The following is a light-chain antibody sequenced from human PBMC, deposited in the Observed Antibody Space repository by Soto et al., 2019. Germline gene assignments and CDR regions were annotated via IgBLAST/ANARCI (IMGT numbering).Light chain of an antibody. CDR1: SSNIESNL. CDR2: NND. CDR3: TATDYRLTGPV. V-gene: IGLV1-47*02. Sequence: QSVLTQPPSASGTPGQWVTISCSGSSSNIESNLVHWYQHLPGASPRLLIYNNDQRPSGVPDRFSASNSGTSASLAISGLLSEDEADYYCTATDYRLTGPVFGGGTKLTVL. J-gene: IGLJ2*01.